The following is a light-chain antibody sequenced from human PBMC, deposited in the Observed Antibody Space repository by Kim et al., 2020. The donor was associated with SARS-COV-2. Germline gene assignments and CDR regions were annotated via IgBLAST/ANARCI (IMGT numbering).Light chain of an antibody. CDR1: QGVRSY. CDR2: AAT. Sequence: EFVVDRVSITCRASQGVRSYLNWYQQQPGKAPKALIFAATNLHRGVPSRFSATGAGTDFTLTISSLQPEDCGIYYCQQTFSLPYTFGQGTKLEI. V-gene: IGKV1-39*01. CDR3: QQTFSLPYT. J-gene: IGKJ2*01.